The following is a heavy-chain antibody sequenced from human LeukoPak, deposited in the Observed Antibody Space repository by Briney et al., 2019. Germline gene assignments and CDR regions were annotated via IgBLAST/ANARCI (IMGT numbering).Heavy chain of an antibody. J-gene: IGHJ3*02. CDR1: GYSISSGYY. D-gene: IGHD1-26*01. Sequence: PSETLSLTCAVSGYSISSGYYWGWIRQPPGKGLGWIGSIYHSGSTYYNPSLKSRVTISVDTSKNQFSLQLSSVTAADTAVYYCAREGVSYASDIWGQGTMVTVAS. CDR3: AREGVSYASDI. V-gene: IGHV4-38-2*01. CDR2: IYHSGST.